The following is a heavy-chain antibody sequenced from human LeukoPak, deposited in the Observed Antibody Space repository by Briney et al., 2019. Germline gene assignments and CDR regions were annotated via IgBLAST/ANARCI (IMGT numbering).Heavy chain of an antibody. Sequence: GGSLRLSCAASGFTFSSNYMSWVRQAPGKGLEWVSVIYSGGSTYYSDSVKGRFTISRDNSKNTLYLQMNSLRVEDTAVYYCAREIYCSASSCTGGVFDIWGQGTMVTVSS. CDR2: IYSGGST. CDR3: AREIYCSASSCTGGVFDI. CDR1: GFTFSSNY. D-gene: IGHD2-15*01. J-gene: IGHJ3*02. V-gene: IGHV3-53*01.